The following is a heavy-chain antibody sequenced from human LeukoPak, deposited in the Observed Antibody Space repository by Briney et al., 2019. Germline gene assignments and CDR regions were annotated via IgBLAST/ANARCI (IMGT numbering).Heavy chain of an antibody. Sequence: GGSLRLSCAVSGFTFSSSWMTWVRQAPGKGLEWVATMNSDGGQKSYVDSVKGRFIISRDNAKNSLYLQMNSLRAEDTAVYYCARNYAYNHFDYWGQGTLVTVSS. CDR2: MNSDGGQK. V-gene: IGHV3-7*01. D-gene: IGHD5-24*01. CDR1: GFTFSSSW. CDR3: ARNYAYNHFDY. J-gene: IGHJ4*02.